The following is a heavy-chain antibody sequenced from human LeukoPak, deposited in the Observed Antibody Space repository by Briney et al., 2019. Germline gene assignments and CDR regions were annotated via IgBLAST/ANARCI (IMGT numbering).Heavy chain of an antibody. J-gene: IGHJ4*02. CDR1: GASLSDFY. Sequence: SETLSLTCAVYGASLSDFYWSWIRQSPGRGLQWIGEVAHKGPTVYSPTLNRKYNPSLESRVTISVDTSKNQFSLKLSSVTAADTAVYYCASSLPSGTYYWGQGTLVTVSS. CDR2: VAHKGPT. V-gene: IGHV4-34*01. CDR3: ASSLPSGTYY. D-gene: IGHD3-10*01.